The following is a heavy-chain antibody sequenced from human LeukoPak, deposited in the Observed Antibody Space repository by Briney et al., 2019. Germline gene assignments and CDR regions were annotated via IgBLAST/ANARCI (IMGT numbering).Heavy chain of an antibody. CDR1: GGSINSSTFY. Sequence: SETLSLTCTVSGGSINSSTFYWGWIRQPPGKGLEWIGSIYYDGSTYYNPSLESRVTISVDTSKNQFSLKLTSVTAADTAVYFCARRSDSGSDDGEDYFDYWGQGTLVTVSS. D-gene: IGHD1-26*01. J-gene: IGHJ4*02. CDR3: ARRSDSGSDDGEDYFDY. V-gene: IGHV4-39*01. CDR2: IYYDGST.